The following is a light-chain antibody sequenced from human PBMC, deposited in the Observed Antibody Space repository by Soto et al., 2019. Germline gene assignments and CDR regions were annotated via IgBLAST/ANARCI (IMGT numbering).Light chain of an antibody. CDR3: LSNVGSNTYV. CDR2: DVS. CDR1: SSDVGVYNY. V-gene: IGLV2-8*01. J-gene: IGLJ1*01. Sequence: QSALTQPPSASGSPGQSVTISCTGTSSDVGVYNYVSWYLHHPDKAPKLMIYDVSKRPSGVPDRFSGSKSGNTASLTVSGLQAEDEADYSCLSNVGSNTYVFGTGTKLTVL.